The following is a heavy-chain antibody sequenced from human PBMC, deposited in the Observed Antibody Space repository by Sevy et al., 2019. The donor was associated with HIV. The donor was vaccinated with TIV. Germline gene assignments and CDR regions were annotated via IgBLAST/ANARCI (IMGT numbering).Heavy chain of an antibody. J-gene: IGHJ4*02. CDR1: GFTFDDYT. Sequence: GGSLRLSCAASGFTFDDYTMHWVRQPPGKGLEWVSLISWDGGSTYYADSVKGRFTISRDSSKNSLFLQMNSLRSEDTAFYYCAKLGGNYGDYDDYWGRGTLVTVSS. V-gene: IGHV3-43*01. D-gene: IGHD4-17*01. CDR3: AKLGGNYGDYDDY. CDR2: ISWDGGST.